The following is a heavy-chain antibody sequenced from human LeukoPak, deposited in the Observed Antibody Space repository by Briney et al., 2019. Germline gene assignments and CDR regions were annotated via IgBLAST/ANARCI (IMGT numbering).Heavy chain of an antibody. J-gene: IGHJ4*02. CDR1: GGSISSGSYY. CDR3: ASRIAAGGLDY. V-gene: IGHV4-61*02. Sequence: SETLSLTCTVSGGSISSGSYYWSWIRQPAGKGLEWIGRIYTSGSTNYNPSLKSRVTISVDTSKNQFSLKLSSVTAADTAVYYCASRIAAGGLDYWGQGTLVTVSS. CDR2: IYTSGST. D-gene: IGHD6-13*01.